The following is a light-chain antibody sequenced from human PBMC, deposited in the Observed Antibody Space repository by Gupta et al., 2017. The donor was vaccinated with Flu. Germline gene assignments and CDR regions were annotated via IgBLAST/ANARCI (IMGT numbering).Light chain of an antibody. Sequence: QSVLTQPPSVSAAPGQTVTISCSGSSSNIGNYYVSWYQQFAGEAPKVLIYEDNQRPSGIPGRFSGTKSGTSATVVSTGLQAGDEADFYCATCDSSLSLMVFGGGTKLTV. J-gene: IGLJ3*02. CDR3: ATCDSSLSLMV. CDR2: EDN. V-gene: IGLV1-51*02. CDR1: SSNIGNYY.